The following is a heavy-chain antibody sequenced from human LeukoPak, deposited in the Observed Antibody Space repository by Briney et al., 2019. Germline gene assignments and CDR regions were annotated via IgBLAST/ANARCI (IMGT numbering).Heavy chain of an antibody. D-gene: IGHD2-21*02. CDR2: ISSSSSTI. CDR3: ARDLCGGDCYSDY. J-gene: IGHJ4*02. CDR1: GFTFSSYA. Sequence: GGSLRLSCAASGFTFSSYAMHWVRQAPGKGLEWVSYISSSSSTIYYADSVKGRFTISRDNAKNSLYLQMNSLRAEDTAVYYCARDLCGGDCYSDYWGQGTLVTVSS. V-gene: IGHV3-48*01.